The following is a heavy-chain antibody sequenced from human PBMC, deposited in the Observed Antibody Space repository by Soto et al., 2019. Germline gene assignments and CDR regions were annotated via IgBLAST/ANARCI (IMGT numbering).Heavy chain of an antibody. CDR3: ATVVPMTMSRSDAFDI. V-gene: IGHV4-59*01. Sequence: SETLSLTCTVSGGSISSYYWSWIRQPPGKGLEWIGYIYYSGSTNYNPSLKSRVTISVDTSKNQFSLKLSSVTAADTAVYYCATVVPMTMSRSDAFDIWGQGTMVTVSS. J-gene: IGHJ3*02. CDR1: GGSISSYY. CDR2: IYYSGST. D-gene: IGHD3-22*01.